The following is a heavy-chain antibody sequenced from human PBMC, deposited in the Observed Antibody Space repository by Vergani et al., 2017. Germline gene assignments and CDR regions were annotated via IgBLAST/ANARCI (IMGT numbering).Heavy chain of an antibody. CDR3: AREGRPVKEILTGYDD. D-gene: IGHD3-9*01. V-gene: IGHV3-21*02. J-gene: IGHJ4*02. CDR2: ISSSPSYI. Sequence: EVQLVESGRGLVKPGGSLRLSCAASGFTFSIYSMNWVRQAQGKGLEWVSSISSSPSYIFYADSVKGRFTISRDNARNSLYLQMNSLRAEDTAVYYCAREGRPVKEILTGYDDWGQGTLVTVS. CDR1: GFTFSIYS.